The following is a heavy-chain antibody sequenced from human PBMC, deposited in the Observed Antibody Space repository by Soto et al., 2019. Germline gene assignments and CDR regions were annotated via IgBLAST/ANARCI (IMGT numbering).Heavy chain of an antibody. D-gene: IGHD3-22*01. CDR1: GGTFSSYA. J-gene: IGHJ6*02. CDR2: IIPIFGTA. V-gene: IGHV1-69*13. Sequence: SVKVSCKASGGTFSSYAISWVRQAPGQGLEWMGGIIPIFGTANYAQKFQGRVTITADESTSTAYMELSSLRSEDTAVYYCAGTSTYYYDSSGYYPPFDYYYYGMDVWGQGTTVTVSS. CDR3: AGTSTYYYDSSGYYPPFDYYYYGMDV.